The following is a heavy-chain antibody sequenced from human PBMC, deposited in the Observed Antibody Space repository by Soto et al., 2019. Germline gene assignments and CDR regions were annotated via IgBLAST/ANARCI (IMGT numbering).Heavy chain of an antibody. Sequence: ASVKVSCKASGYSFTGYYLHWVRQAPGQGLEWLGWSNPYSGGTNYAQKFQGRVTMTRDTSISTAYMELSRLRSDDTAVYYCARLYSSGGSYGMDVWGQGTTVTVS. J-gene: IGHJ6*02. CDR3: ARLYSSGGSYGMDV. CDR1: GYSFTGYY. D-gene: IGHD5-18*01. CDR2: SNPYSGGT. V-gene: IGHV1-2*02.